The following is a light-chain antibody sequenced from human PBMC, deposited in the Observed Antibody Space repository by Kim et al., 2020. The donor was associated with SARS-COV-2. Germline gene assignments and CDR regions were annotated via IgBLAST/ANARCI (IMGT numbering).Light chain of an antibody. CDR3: QQYDNRPPWT. J-gene: IGKJ1*01. Sequence: EIGMTQSPATLSVSPGERATLSCRASQNINSNLAWYQQKPGQAPRLLIYDSSTRATGVPARFSGSGSGTEFTLTISSLRSEDFAIYYCQQYDNRPPWTFGQGTKVDIK. V-gene: IGKV3-15*01. CDR1: QNINSN. CDR2: DSS.